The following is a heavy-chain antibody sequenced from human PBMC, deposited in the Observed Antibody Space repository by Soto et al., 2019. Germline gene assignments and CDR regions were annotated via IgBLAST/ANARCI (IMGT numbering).Heavy chain of an antibody. CDR2: IKSKTDGGTT. CDR3: TTPDLYCSGGSCYEFGTALDAFDI. D-gene: IGHD2-15*01. V-gene: IGHV3-15*07. J-gene: IGHJ3*02. Sequence: GGSLRLSCAASGFTFSNAWMNWVRQAPGKGLEWVGRIKSKTDGGTTDYAAPVKGRFTISRDDSKNTLYLQMNSLKTEDTAVYYCTTPDLYCSGGSCYEFGTALDAFDIWGQGTMVTVSS. CDR1: GFTFSNAW.